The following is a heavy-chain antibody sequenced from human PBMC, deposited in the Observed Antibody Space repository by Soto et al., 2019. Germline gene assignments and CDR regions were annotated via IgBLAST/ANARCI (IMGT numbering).Heavy chain of an antibody. CDR2: IYYTEST. CDR3: ATLPPRIVVVVLPIPS. D-gene: IGHD2-15*01. J-gene: IGHJ4*02. V-gene: IGHV4-30-2*01. CDR1: GGSISSGGCC. Sequence: SETLSLTCAASGGSISSGGCCWSWIRKPPGKGLEWIGYIYYTESTYSNPSLKSRVTISLDTSNNQFSLNLKSVTAADTAVYYCATLPPRIVVVVLPIPSWGQGTLVTVSS.